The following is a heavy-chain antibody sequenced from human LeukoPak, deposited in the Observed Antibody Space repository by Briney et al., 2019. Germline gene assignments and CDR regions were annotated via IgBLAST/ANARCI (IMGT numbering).Heavy chain of an antibody. D-gene: IGHD2-2*01. J-gene: IGHJ4*02. CDR1: GFTFSSYA. CDR3: ARGGFSVVVPAALDY. V-gene: IGHV3-64*01. CDR2: ISSNGGST. Sequence: GRSLRLSCAASGFTFSSYAMHWVRQAPGKGLEYVSAISSNGGSTYYANSVKGRFTISRDNSKNTLYLQMGSLRAEDMAVYYCARGGFSVVVPAALDYWGQGTLVTVSS.